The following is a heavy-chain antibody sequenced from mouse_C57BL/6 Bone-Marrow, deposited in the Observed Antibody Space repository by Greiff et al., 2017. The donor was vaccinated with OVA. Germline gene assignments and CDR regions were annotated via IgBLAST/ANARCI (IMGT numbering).Heavy chain of an antibody. V-gene: IGHV2-2*01. CDR2: IWSGGST. CDR3: ARGGNQWYFDV. D-gene: IGHD2-1*01. CDR1: GFSLTSYG. J-gene: IGHJ1*03. Sequence: QVQLKESGPGLVQPSQSLSITCTVSGFSLTSYGVHWVRQSPGKGLEWLGVIWSGGSTDYNAAFISRLSISKDNSKSQVFCKMNSLQADDTAIYYCARGGNQWYFDVWGTGTTVTVSS.